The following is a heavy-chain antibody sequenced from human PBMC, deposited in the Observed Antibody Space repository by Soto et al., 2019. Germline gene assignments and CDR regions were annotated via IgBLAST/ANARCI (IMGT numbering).Heavy chain of an antibody. CDR2: ISGSGGST. D-gene: IGHD3-10*01. J-gene: IGHJ6*03. Sequence: PGGSLRLSCAASGFTISSYAMSCVRQAPGKGLEWVSAISGSGGSTYYADSVKGRFTISRDNSKNTLYLQMNSLRAEDTAVYYCANGISGSVNYYYYMDVWGKGTTVTVSS. CDR1: GFTISSYA. CDR3: ANGISGSVNYYYYMDV. V-gene: IGHV3-23*01.